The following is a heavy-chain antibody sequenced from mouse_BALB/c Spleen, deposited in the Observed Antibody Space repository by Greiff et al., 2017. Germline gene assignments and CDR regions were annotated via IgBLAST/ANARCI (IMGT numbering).Heavy chain of an antibody. Sequence: EVQLQQSGPGLVKPSQSLSLTCTVTGYSITSDYAWNWIRQFPGNKLEWMGYISYSGSTSYNPSLKSRISITRDTSKNQFFLQLNSVTTEDTATYYCARGDYDGYSLYWGQGTTLTVSS. D-gene: IGHD2-3*01. CDR3: ARGDYDGYSLY. CDR2: ISYSGST. J-gene: IGHJ2*01. CDR1: GYSITSDYA. V-gene: IGHV3-2*02.